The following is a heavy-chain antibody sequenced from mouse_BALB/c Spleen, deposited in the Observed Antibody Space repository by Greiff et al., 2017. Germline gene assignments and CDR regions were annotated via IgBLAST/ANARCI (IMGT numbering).Heavy chain of an antibody. D-gene: IGHD2-2*01. V-gene: IGHV7-1*02. J-gene: IGHJ2*01. Sequence: EVQVVESGGGLVQPGGSLRLSCATSGFTFSDFYMEWVRQPPGKRLEWIAASRNKANDYTTEYSASVKGRFIVSRDTSQSILYLQMNALRAEDTAIYYCARAPYGYFIDYWGQGTTLTVSS. CDR3: ARAPYGYFIDY. CDR1: GFTFSDFY. CDR2: SRNKANDYTT.